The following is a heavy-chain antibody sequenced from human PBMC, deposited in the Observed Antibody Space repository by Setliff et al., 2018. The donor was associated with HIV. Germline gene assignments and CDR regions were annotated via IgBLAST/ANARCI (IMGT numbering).Heavy chain of an antibody. CDR1: GYSFTSYW. CDR2: IYPGDSDI. V-gene: IGHV5-51*01. CDR3: ARSPIRYCSSGSCYSGFDQ. Sequence: GESLKISCKGSGYSFTSYWIGWVRQMPGKGLEWMGIIYPGDSDIRYSPSFEGPVTISADKSISTAYLQRSSLKASDTAIYYCARSPIRYCSSGSCYSGFDQWGQGTPVTVSS. J-gene: IGHJ4*02. D-gene: IGHD2-15*01.